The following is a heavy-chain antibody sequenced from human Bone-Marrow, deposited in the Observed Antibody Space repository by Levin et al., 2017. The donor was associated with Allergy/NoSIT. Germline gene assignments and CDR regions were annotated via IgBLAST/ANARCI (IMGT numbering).Heavy chain of an antibody. CDR2: ITASGRKT. Sequence: PGGSLRLSCAASGFIFSDYAMTWVRQAPGKGLEWVSTITASGRKTHYSDSVKGRFIISRDNSNNTVVLHMDSLTAEDTALYYCAKGRTWVSLDSWGRGILVTVSS. J-gene: IGHJ4*02. CDR3: AKGRTWVSLDS. D-gene: IGHD6-13*01. CDR1: GFIFSDYA. V-gene: IGHV3-23*01.